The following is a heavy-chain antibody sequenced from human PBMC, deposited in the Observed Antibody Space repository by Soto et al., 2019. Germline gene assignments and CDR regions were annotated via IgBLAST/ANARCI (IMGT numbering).Heavy chain of an antibody. CDR2: IYYSGST. J-gene: IGHJ5*02. CDR1: GGSISSYY. D-gene: IGHD2-2*01. Sequence: SETLSLTCTVSGGSISSYYWSWIRQPPGKGLEWIGYIYYSGSTNYNPSLKSRVTISVDTSKNQFSLKLSSVTAADTAVYYCARGLPRGVVVPADHMRFDPWGQGTLVTVAS. CDR3: ARGLPRGVVVPADHMRFDP. V-gene: IGHV4-59*12.